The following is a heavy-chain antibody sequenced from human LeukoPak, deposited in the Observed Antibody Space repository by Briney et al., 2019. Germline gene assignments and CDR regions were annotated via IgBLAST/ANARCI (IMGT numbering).Heavy chain of an antibody. D-gene: IGHD3-22*01. CDR1: GFTFSSYA. CDR3: VNPGWYYDSSGYSYYYGMDV. CDR2: IVSNGDST. V-gene: IGHV3-64D*09. Sequence: GGSLRLSCAASGFTFSSYAMSWVRQAPGKGLEYVSAIVSNGDSTYYADSVKGRFTIFRDNAKNTLYLQMSSLRPDDTAVYYCVNPGWYYDSSGYSYYYGMDVWGQGTTVTVSS. J-gene: IGHJ6*02.